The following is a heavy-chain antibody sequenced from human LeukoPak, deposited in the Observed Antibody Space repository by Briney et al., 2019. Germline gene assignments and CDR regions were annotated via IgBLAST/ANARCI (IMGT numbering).Heavy chain of an antibody. J-gene: IGHJ6*03. Sequence: GGSLRLSCAASGFTFSSYEMNWVRQAPGKGLEWVSSISDSDYTTYYADSVKGRFTISRDNSKNTLYLQMNSLRAADTAVYYCAKVNRNYYYYMDVWGKGTTVTVSS. CDR3: AKVNRNYYYYMDV. V-gene: IGHV3-23*01. CDR1: GFTFSSYE. CDR2: ISDSDYTT.